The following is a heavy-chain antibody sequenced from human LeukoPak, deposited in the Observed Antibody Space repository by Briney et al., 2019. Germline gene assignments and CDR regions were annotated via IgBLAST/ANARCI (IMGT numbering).Heavy chain of an antibody. Sequence: PETLSLTCTVSGGSISSYYWSWIRQPPGKGLEWIGYIYYSGSTNYNPSLKSRVTISVDTSKNQFSLKLGSVTAADTAMYYCARRRGYSLDYWGQGTLVTVSS. CDR2: IYYSGST. V-gene: IGHV4-59*08. J-gene: IGHJ4*02. CDR3: ARRRGYSLDY. CDR1: GGSISSYY. D-gene: IGHD5-18*01.